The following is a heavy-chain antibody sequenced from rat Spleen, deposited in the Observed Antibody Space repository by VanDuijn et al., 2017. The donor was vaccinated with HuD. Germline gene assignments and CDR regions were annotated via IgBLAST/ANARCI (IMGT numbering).Heavy chain of an antibody. CDR1: NYSITSDY. Sequence: EVQLQESGPGLVKPSQSLSLTCSVTNYSITSDYWGWIRKFPGNKMEWMGYIDFSGSTGYNPSLKARISITRDLSKNQFFLQLNSVPTEDTAIYYCARYRDTYGHVGIFDYWGQGVRVTVSP. V-gene: IGHV3-1*01. CDR2: IDFSGST. CDR3: ARYRDTYGHVGIFDY. J-gene: IGHJ2*01. D-gene: IGHD2-5*01.